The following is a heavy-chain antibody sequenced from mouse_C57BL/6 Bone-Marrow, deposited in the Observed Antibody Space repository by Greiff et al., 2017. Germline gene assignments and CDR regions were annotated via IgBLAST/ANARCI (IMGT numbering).Heavy chain of an antibody. CDR2: IDPSDSYT. D-gene: IGHD1-1*01. J-gene: IGHJ1*03. Sequence: QVQLQQPGAELVMPGASVKLSCKASGYTFTSYWMHWVKQRPGQGLEWIGEIDPSDSYTNYNQKFQGKSTLTVDKSSTTAYIQLISLTSEDSAVSYCARDYYGSSFWYFDVWGTGTTVTVSS. CDR3: ARDYYGSSFWYFDV. CDR1: GYTFTSYW. V-gene: IGHV1-69*01.